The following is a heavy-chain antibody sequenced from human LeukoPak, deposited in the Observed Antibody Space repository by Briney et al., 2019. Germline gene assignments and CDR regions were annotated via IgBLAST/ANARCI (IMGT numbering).Heavy chain of an antibody. CDR1: GFTVSGNY. CDR2: IYSGGTT. V-gene: IGHV3-53*05. J-gene: IGHJ4*02. CDR3: AKQGEPVDTAMVLSYYFDY. D-gene: IGHD5-18*01. Sequence: GGSLRLSCAVSGFTVSGNYMSWVRQAPGKGLEWVSLIYSGGTTYYADSVKGRFTISRDNSKNTLYLQMNSLRAEDTAVYYCAKQGEPVDTAMVLSYYFDYWGQGTLVTVSS.